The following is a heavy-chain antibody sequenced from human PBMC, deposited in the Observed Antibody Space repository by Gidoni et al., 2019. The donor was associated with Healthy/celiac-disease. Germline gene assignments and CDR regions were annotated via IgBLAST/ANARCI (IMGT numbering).Heavy chain of an antibody. CDR2: ISYDGSNK. J-gene: IGHJ3*02. CDR3: ARDRDLGYCSSTSCSDAFDI. CDR1: GFTFSSYA. D-gene: IGHD2-2*01. V-gene: IGHV3-30-3*01. Sequence: QVQLVESGGGVVQPGRSLRLSCAASGFTFSSYAMPWVRQAPGKGLEWVAVISYDGSNKYYADSVKGRFTISRDNSKNTLYLQMNSLRAEDTAVYYCARDRDLGYCSSTSCSDAFDIWGQGTMVTVSS.